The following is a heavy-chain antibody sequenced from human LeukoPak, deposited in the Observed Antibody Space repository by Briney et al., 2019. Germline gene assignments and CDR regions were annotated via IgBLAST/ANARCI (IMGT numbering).Heavy chain of an antibody. Sequence: LEWVSSISSGSSFIYYADSVKGRFTISRDNAKNSLFLQMNSLRAEDTAVYYCARESSGYFYWGQGTLVTVSS. D-gene: IGHD3-22*01. V-gene: IGHV3-21*01. CDR3: ARESSGYFY. J-gene: IGHJ4*02. CDR2: ISSGSSFI.